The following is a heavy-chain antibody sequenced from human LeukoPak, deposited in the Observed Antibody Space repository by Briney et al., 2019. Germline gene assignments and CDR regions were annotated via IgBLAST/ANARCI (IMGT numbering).Heavy chain of an antibody. Sequence: GGSLRLSCAASGFTFSDSFMDWVRQAPGRGLEWVGRTTNKADSYTTEYAASVKGRFTISRDDSKNSLYLQMNSLKTEDTAVYYCARESGGSFYYWGQGTLVTVSS. J-gene: IGHJ4*02. CDR2: TTNKADSYTT. D-gene: IGHD1-26*01. CDR3: ARESGGSFYY. CDR1: GFTFSDSF. V-gene: IGHV3-72*01.